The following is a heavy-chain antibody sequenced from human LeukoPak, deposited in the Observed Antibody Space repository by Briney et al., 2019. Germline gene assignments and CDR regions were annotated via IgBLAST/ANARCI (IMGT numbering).Heavy chain of an antibody. Sequence: SETLSLTCTVSGYSISSGYYWGWIRQPPGKGLEWIRSIYHSGNTFYNPSLKSRVTISVDTSKNQFSLKVSSVTAADTAVYYCARTGSIAAAGNYYDYWGQGTLVTVSS. CDR1: GYSISSGYY. CDR2: IYHSGNT. V-gene: IGHV4-38-2*02. CDR3: ARTGSIAAAGNYYDY. D-gene: IGHD6-13*01. J-gene: IGHJ4*02.